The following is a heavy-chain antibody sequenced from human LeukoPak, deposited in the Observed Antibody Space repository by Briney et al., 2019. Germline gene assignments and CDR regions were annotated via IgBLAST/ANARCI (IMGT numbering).Heavy chain of an antibody. CDR2: IYDSGST. J-gene: IGHJ4*02. CDR1: GGSFNSGNYY. CDR3: ARGLGRIVVAP. Sequence: SETLSLTCTVSGGSFNSGNYYWSWIRQPPGKGLEWIGYIYDSGSTKYNPSLKSRVTISVDTSKNQFSLKLSSVTAADTAVYYCARGLGRIVVAPGGQGTLVTVSS. D-gene: IGHD3-22*01. V-gene: IGHV4-61*01.